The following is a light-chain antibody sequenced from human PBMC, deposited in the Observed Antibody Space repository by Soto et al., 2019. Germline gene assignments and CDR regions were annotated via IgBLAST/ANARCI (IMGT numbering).Light chain of an antibody. CDR2: EVS. CDR3: SSYAGSNSFVV. J-gene: IGLJ3*02. V-gene: IGLV2-8*01. CDR1: SSDVGGYNF. Sequence: QSALTQPPSASGYPGQSVTISCTGTSSDVGGYNFVSWYQHHPGNAPKLMIYEVSKRPSGVPDRFSGSKSANTASLTVSGLQAEDEADYYCSSYAGSNSFVVFGGGTKLTVL.